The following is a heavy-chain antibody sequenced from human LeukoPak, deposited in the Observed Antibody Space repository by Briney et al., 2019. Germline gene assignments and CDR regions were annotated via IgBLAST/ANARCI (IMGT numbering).Heavy chain of an antibody. V-gene: IGHV3-23*01. D-gene: IGHD4-17*01. J-gene: IGHJ4*02. CDR3: AKAPGTTVTRGFDY. CDR2: ISGSGNST. Sequence: GGSLRLSCAASGFTFSSYAVSWVRQAPGKGLEWVSAISGSGNSTFYANSVKGRFTISRDISKNTLYLQMNSPRAEDTAVYYCAKAPGTTVTRGFDYWGQGTLVTVSS. CDR1: GFTFSSYA.